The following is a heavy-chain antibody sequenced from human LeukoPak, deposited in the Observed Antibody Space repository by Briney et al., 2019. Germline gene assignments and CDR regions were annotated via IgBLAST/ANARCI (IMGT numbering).Heavy chain of an antibody. CDR1: GGSISSCY. D-gene: IGHD3-3*01. CDR2: IYYSGST. J-gene: IGHJ5*02. V-gene: IGHV4-59*01. CDR3: ARVVSIFGVVPNWFDP. Sequence: SETLSLTCTVSGGSISSCYWSWIRQPPGKGLEWIGYIYYSGSTNYNPSLKSRVTISVDTSKNQFSLKLSSVTAADTAVYYCARVVSIFGVVPNWFDPWGQGTLVTVSS.